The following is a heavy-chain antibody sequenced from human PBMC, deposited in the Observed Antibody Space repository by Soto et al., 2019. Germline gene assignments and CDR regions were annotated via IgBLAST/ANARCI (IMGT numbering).Heavy chain of an antibody. Sequence: GGSLRLSCAASGFTFTTYWMHWVRQAPGKGLVWVSRINPAGSSTGYADSMKGRFTVSRDNAKNTLYLQMNSLGAEDTAIYYCGRDMGAAPDYWGHGTLVTVSS. CDR1: GFTFTTYW. CDR3: GRDMGAAPDY. D-gene: IGHD1-26*01. CDR2: INPAGSST. V-gene: IGHV3-74*01. J-gene: IGHJ4*01.